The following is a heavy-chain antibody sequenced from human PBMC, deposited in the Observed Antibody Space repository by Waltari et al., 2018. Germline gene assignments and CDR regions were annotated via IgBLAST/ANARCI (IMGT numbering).Heavy chain of an antibody. CDR3: ARQTWIQLWLYAFDI. J-gene: IGHJ3*02. Sequence: QLQLQESGPGLVKPSETLSLTCTVSGGSISSSSYYWGWIRQPPGKGLEWIGSIYYSGRTYYNPSLKSRVTISVDTSKNQFSPKLSSVTAADTAVYYCARQTWIQLWLYAFDIWGQGTMVTVSS. V-gene: IGHV4-39*01. CDR1: GGSISSSSYY. CDR2: IYYSGRT. D-gene: IGHD5-18*01.